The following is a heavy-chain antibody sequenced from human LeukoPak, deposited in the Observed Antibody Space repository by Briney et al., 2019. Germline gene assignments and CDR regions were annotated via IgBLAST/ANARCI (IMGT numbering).Heavy chain of an antibody. V-gene: IGHV3-30*18. CDR2: ISYDGSNK. CDR1: GFTFSSYG. J-gene: IGHJ4*02. CDR3: AKGAGSSGYYPDYFDY. D-gene: IGHD3-22*01. Sequence: PGGSLRLSCAASGFTFSSYGMHWVRQAPGKGLEWVAVISYDGSNKYYADSVKGRFTISRDNSKNTVYLQVNCLGAEDTAVYYCAKGAGSSGYYPDYFDYWGQGTLVTVSS.